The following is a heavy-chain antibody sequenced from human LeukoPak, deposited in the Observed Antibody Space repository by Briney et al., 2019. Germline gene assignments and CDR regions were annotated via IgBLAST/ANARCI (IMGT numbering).Heavy chain of an antibody. CDR3: ARVTYYYDSSGYYGLAY. Sequence: ASVKVSCKASGYTFTSYAMRWGRQAPGQRLEWMGWINAGDGNTKYSQEFQGRVTITMHTSASTPYMEMGSLRSEDMAVYYCARVTYYYDSSGYYGLAYWGQGTLVTVSS. J-gene: IGHJ4*02. D-gene: IGHD3-22*01. V-gene: IGHV1-3*03. CDR2: INAGDGNT. CDR1: GYTFTSYA.